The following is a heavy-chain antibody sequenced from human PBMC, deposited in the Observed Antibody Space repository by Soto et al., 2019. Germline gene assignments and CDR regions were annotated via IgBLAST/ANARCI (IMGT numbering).Heavy chain of an antibody. CDR3: ARGPTGWFGYDY. CDR1: GFTFSSSW. J-gene: IGHJ4*02. D-gene: IGHD3-10*01. Sequence: GGSLRLSCAASGFTFSSSWMHWVRQAPGKGLVWVSRINSGASTTNYADSVKGRFTISRDNAKNTLYLHMDSLTADDTAVYYCARGPTGWFGYDYWGQGTLVTVAS. CDR2: INSGASTT. V-gene: IGHV3-74*01.